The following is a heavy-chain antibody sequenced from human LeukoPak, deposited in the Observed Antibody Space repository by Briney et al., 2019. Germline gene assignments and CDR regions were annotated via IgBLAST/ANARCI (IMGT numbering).Heavy chain of an antibody. Sequence: PSETLSLTCTVSGGSISSSSYYWGWIRQPPGKGLEWIGSIYYSGSTYYNPSLKSRVTISVDTSKNQFSLKLSSVTAADTAVYYCARAIPGPGYSYGSTGAFDYWGRGTLVTVSS. CDR1: GGSISSSSYY. D-gene: IGHD5-18*01. CDR2: IYYSGST. J-gene: IGHJ4*02. V-gene: IGHV4-39*01. CDR3: ARAIPGPGYSYGSTGAFDY.